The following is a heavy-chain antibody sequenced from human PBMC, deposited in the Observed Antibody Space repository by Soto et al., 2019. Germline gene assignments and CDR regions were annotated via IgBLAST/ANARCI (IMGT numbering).Heavy chain of an antibody. CDR2: IYSSGST. Sequence: ISNRQHPGKGREWIGYIYSSGSTYYNPSLKSRVTISVDTSKNQFSLKLSSVTAADTAVYYCARARQQLIFDYWGQGTLVTVSS. D-gene: IGHD6-13*01. CDR3: ARARQQLIFDY. J-gene: IGHJ4*02. V-gene: IGHV4-31*02.